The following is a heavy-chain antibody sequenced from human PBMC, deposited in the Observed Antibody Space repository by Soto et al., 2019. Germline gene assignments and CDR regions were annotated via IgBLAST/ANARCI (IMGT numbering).Heavy chain of an antibody. J-gene: IGHJ3*02. CDR2: IYYSGST. D-gene: IGHD4-17*01. Sequence: SETLSLTCTVSGGSISSYYWSWIRQPPGKGLEWIGYIYYSGSTNYNPSLKSRVTISVDTSKNQFSLKLSSVTAADTAVYYCARIYGDFDDAFDIWGQGTMVTVSS. V-gene: IGHV4-59*01. CDR1: GGSISSYY. CDR3: ARIYGDFDDAFDI.